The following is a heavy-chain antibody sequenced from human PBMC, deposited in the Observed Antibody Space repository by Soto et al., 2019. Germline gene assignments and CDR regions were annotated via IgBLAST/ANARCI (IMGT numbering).Heavy chain of an antibody. Sequence: QLQLQESGPRLVKPSETLSLTCSVSGGSISSSNYSWGWIRQPPGKGLEWIGAIYYSGSRHYNPSXXXXXXXXXXXXXXXXXXXXXXXXXXXXXXXXXXXXXXXXXXXXXXXXXXXDVWGQGTTVTVS. V-gene: IGHV4-39*01. J-gene: IGHJ6*02. CDR1: GGSISSSNYS. CDR3: XXXXXXXXXXXXXXXXXXDV. CDR2: IYYSGSR.